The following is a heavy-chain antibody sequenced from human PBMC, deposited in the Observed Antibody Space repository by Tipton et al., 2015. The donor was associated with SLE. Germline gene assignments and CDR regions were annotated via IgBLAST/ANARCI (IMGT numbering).Heavy chain of an antibody. CDR1: GGSFSGYY. D-gene: IGHD3-10*01. V-gene: IGHV4-34*01. CDR2: INHSGIT. Sequence: TLSLTCAVYGGSFSGYYWSWIRQPPGKGLEWVGEINHSGITNYNPSLKSRVTISIDTSKNQFSLRLSSVTAADTAVYSCARGRRYYAFVLWGQGTMVTVS. CDR3: ARGRRYYAFVL. J-gene: IGHJ3*01.